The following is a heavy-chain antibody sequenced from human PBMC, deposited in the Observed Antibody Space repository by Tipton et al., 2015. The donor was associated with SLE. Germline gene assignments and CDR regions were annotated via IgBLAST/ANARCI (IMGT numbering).Heavy chain of an antibody. Sequence: TLSLTCTVSGGSINSPSYKYNWSWIRQPPGKGLEWIGSISYSGSTSYNPSLKSRFTTSVDTTKNQFSLKLSSVTTADTAVYYCARTTSGQYYFHYMDVWGQGTTVTVSS. D-gene: IGHD5-12*01. CDR2: ISYSGST. V-gene: IGHV4-39*07. J-gene: IGHJ6*02. CDR1: GGSINSPSYKYN. CDR3: ARTTSGQYYFHYMDV.